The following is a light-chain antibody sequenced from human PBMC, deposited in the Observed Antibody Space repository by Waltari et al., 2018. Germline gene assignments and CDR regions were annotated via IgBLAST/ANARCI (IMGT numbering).Light chain of an antibody. CDR2: DAS. CDR1: GKIADN. J-gene: IGKJ2*03. CDR3: QQYNDKYS. Sequence: EKVLTQSPATLSVSPGEEVTLSCRASGKIADNLAWYQQRPGQAPRLLIYDASTRASDIPARFSGSGFGTEFTLTISSLQPEDIAVYYCQQYNDKYSFGQGTKLGI. V-gene: IGKV3-15*01.